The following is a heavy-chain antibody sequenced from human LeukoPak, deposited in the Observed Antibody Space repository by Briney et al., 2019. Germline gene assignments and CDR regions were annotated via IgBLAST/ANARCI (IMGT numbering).Heavy chain of an antibody. J-gene: IGHJ4*02. CDR1: GGSISSYY. D-gene: IGHD3-16*02. CDR3: ARLLGELSFDH. Sequence: PSETLSLTCTVSGGSISSYYWSWIRQPPGKGLEWIGYIYYSGSTNYNPSLKSRVTISVDTSKNQFSLKLSSVTAADTAVYYCARLLGELSFDHWGQGTLVTVSS. CDR2: IYYSGST. V-gene: IGHV4-59*08.